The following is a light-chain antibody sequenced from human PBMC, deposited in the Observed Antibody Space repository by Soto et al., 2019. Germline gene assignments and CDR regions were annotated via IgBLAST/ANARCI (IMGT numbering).Light chain of an antibody. Sequence: QSVLTQPASVSGSPVQSIPISCTGTSSDVGGYNYVSWYQQHPGKAPKLMIYDVSNRPSGVSNRFSGSKSGNTASLTISGLQAEDEADYYCSSYTSSSTLDYVFGTGTKVTVL. CDR3: SSYTSSSTLDYV. J-gene: IGLJ1*01. CDR1: SSDVGGYNY. V-gene: IGLV2-14*01. CDR2: DVS.